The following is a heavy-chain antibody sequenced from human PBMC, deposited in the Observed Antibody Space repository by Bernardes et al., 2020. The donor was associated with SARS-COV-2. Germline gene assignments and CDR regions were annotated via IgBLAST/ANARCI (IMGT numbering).Heavy chain of an antibody. CDR2: ISSGSSYI. V-gene: IGHV3-21*01. Sequence: GGSLRLSCAASGFTFSSYSMNWVRQAPGKGLEWVSSISSGSSYIYYAESVKGRLTISRDNAKNSLYLQMNSLRVEDTAVYYCARLRDSSGWQASDYWGQGTLVTVSS. J-gene: IGHJ4*02. CDR3: ARLRDSSGWQASDY. D-gene: IGHD6-19*01. CDR1: GFTFSSYS.